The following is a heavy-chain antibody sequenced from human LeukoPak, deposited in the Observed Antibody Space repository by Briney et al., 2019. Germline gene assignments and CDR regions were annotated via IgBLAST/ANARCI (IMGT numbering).Heavy chain of an antibody. CDR1: GFTVSSNY. CDR3: ARGNSVGQWLLTAGFDY. CDR2: IYSGGST. J-gene: IGHJ4*02. D-gene: IGHD6-19*01. Sequence: GGSLRLSCAASGFTVSSNYMSWVRQAPGKGLEWVSVIYSGGSTYYADSVKGRFTISRDNSKNTLYLQVNSLRAEDTAVYYCARGNSVGQWLLTAGFDYWGQGTLVTVSS. V-gene: IGHV3-53*01.